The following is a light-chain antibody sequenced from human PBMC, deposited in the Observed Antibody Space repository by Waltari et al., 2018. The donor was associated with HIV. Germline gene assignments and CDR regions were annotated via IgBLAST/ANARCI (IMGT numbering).Light chain of an antibody. CDR1: QLVSGRY. CDR2: EAS. V-gene: IGKV3D-20*01. Sequence: IVLTQSPATLSLSPGERPTLSCGVSQLVSGRYLAWYQQKPGRAPSLLIYEASSSATGIPDRFTGSGSGTDFTLTISRLEPEDFAVYYCQHYSSSGLTFGGGTKVEIK. J-gene: IGKJ4*01. CDR3: QHYSSSGLT.